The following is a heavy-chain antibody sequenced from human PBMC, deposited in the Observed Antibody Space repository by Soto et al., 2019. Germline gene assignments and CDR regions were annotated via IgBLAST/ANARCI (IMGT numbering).Heavy chain of an antibody. D-gene: IGHD3-3*01. CDR2: LNPSGGSA. J-gene: IGHJ6*03. Sequence: ASVKVSCKTSGYTFTNFYIHWVRQAPGQGLEWMGVLNPSGGSAKYAQRLQGRVTLTRDTSTSTVYMELSSLKSEDTAVYYCARFYDFWSGYYLSPESSDYYYMDVWGKGTTVTVSS. CDR3: ARFYDFWSGYYLSPESSDYYYMDV. CDR1: GYTFTNFY. V-gene: IGHV1-46*01.